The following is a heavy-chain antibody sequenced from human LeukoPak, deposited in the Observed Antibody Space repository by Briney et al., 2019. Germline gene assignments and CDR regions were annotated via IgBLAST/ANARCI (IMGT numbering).Heavy chain of an antibody. CDR3: VGDGRDGYNRYSHH. V-gene: IGHV3-64D*06. Sequence: GGSLRLSCSASGFTFSMSAMHWVRQAPGKGLQYVSVISGNGVSTSYADSVKGRFTISRDNSKNTVYLQMSSLRAEDTAVYYCVGDGRDGYNRYSHHWGQGTLVTVSS. CDR1: GFTFSMSA. J-gene: IGHJ1*01. CDR2: ISGNGVST. D-gene: IGHD5-24*01.